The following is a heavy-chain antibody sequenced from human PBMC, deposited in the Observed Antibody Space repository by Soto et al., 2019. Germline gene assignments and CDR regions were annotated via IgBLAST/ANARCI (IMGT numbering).Heavy chain of an antibody. J-gene: IGHJ4*02. CDR2: VYHTGRT. CDR1: GGSFKSGSYS. V-gene: IGHV4-61*01. Sequence: PXETLSLTCPVSGGSFKSGSYSWSWIRQPPGKGLEWIGYVYHTGRTSYNPSLKSRVSISMDTSKNQFSLQLNSVTPDDTAVYYCVRDRAPRGGRRSLDWGQGTKVTVSS. D-gene: IGHD2-15*01. CDR3: VRDRAPRGGRRSLD.